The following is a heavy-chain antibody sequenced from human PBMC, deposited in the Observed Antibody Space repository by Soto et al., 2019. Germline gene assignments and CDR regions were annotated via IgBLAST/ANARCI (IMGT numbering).Heavy chain of an antibody. Sequence: PGGSLRLSCEETGFTFRSYGMHWVRQAPGKGLEWVAVTWYDGNNKYYADSVKGRFTISRDNSKNTLYLQMSSLRAEDTAVYYCARDRSGYDQTPDYWGQGTLVTVSS. CDR3: ARDRSGYDQTPDY. D-gene: IGHD5-12*01. J-gene: IGHJ4*02. V-gene: IGHV3-33*01. CDR2: TWYDGNNK. CDR1: GFTFRSYG.